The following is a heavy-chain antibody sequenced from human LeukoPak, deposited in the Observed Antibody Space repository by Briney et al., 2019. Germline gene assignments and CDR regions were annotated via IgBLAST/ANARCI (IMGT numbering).Heavy chain of an antibody. V-gene: IGHV4-34*01. J-gene: IGHJ4*02. Sequence: SETLSLTCAVYGGSFSGYYWSWIRQPPGKRLEWIGEINHSGSTNYNPSLKSRVTISVDTSKNQFSLKLSSVTAADTAVYYCARLPHMVRGVIRRLKDYWGQGTLVTVSS. CDR1: GGSFSGYY. CDR2: INHSGST. D-gene: IGHD3-10*01. CDR3: ARLPHMVRGVIRRLKDY.